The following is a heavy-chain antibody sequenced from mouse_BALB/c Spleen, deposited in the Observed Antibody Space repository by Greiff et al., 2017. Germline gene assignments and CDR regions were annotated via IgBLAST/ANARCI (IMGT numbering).Heavy chain of an antibody. V-gene: IGHV3-2*02. D-gene: IGHD1-1*01. CDR1: GYSITSDYA. J-gene: IGHJ2*01. Sequence: EVQLQESGPGLVKPSQSLSLTCTVTGYSITSDYAWNWIRQFPGNKLEWMGYISYSGSTSYNPSLKSRISITRDTSKNQFFLQLNSVTTEDTATYYCARKNYGSSYFDYGGQGTTLTVAS. CDR3: ARKNYGSSYFDY. CDR2: ISYSGST.